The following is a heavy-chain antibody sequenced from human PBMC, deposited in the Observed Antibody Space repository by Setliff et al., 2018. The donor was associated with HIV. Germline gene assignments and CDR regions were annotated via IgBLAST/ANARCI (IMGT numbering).Heavy chain of an antibody. CDR1: GYNFAIYG. J-gene: IGHJ3*02. Sequence: AASVKVSCKASGYNFAIYGISWVRQAPGQGLEWMGWISASGDSKPAQKFQGRVTLTTDTSSSTAYMELTSLTSDDTAIYYCAKDDLTGAYPSFALDIWGQGTMVTVSS. CDR3: AKDDLTGAYPSFALDI. V-gene: IGHV1-18*01. CDR2: ISASGDS. D-gene: IGHD1-26*01.